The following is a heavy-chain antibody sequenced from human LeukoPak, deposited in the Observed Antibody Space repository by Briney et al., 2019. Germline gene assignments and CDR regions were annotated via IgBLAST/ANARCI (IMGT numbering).Heavy chain of an antibody. CDR1: GGSFSGYY. D-gene: IGHD6-13*01. CDR2: INHSGST. Sequence: SETLSLTCAVYGGSFSGYYWSWIRQPPGKGLEWIGEINHSGSTNYNPSLKSRVTISVDTSKNQFSLKLSSVTAADTAVYYCAGQIASAGTAGFDFWGQGALVTVSS. CDR3: AGQIASAGTAGFDF. J-gene: IGHJ4*02. V-gene: IGHV4-34*01.